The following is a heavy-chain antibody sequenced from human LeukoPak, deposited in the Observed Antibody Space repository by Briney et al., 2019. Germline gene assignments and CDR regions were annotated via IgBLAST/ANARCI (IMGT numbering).Heavy chain of an antibody. V-gene: IGHV3-30*02. D-gene: IGHD3-10*01. J-gene: IGHJ4*02. Sequence: GGSVRLSCAASGFTFSSYGMHWVRQTPGKGLEWVAFIRYDGSNKYYADSVKGRFTISRDNSKNTLYLQMNSLRAEDTAVYYCAKDVGSGSYYVNWGQGTLVTVSS. CDR2: IRYDGSNK. CDR3: AKDVGSGSYYVN. CDR1: GFTFSSYG.